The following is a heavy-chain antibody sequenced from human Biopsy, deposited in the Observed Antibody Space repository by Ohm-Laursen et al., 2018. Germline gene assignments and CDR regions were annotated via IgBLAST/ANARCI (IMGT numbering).Heavy chain of an antibody. V-gene: IGHV4-59*02. CDR3: AAFPFSGGPAFDI. CDR1: GGSVGDYF. CDR2: TYYRGTS. D-gene: IGHD2/OR15-2a*01. J-gene: IGHJ3*02. Sequence: GTLSLTCSVSGGSVGDYFLSWIRLVPGKRPEWIGYTYYRGTSENNPSLRSRVTTSVDISRNQFFLNIKSVTGADTAVYYCAAFPFSGGPAFDIWGQGTTVIVSS.